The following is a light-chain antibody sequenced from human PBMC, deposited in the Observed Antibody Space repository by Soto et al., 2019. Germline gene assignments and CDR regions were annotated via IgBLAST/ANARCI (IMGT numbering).Light chain of an antibody. CDR1: EDIDTS. CDR3: QHYDTFSWT. V-gene: IGKV1-5*01. CDR2: GAS. Sequence: IQMSQYPSTLSVSLGDRITITCRASEDIDTSLAWFQQRPGKAPKVLIAGASGLMNGVPSTFSGSGSGTEFALTISSVQPDDFATYFCQHYDTFSWTFGQGTKVDIK. J-gene: IGKJ1*01.